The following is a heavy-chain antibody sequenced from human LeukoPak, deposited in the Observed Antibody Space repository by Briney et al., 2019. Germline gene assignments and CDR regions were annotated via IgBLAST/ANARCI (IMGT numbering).Heavy chain of an antibody. Sequence: SETLSLTCTVSGGSIGSSSYYWGWIRQPPGKGLEWIGSIYYSGSTYYNPSLKSRVTISVDTSKNQFSLKLSSVTAADTAVYYCARVRYYFDYWGQGTLVTVSS. CDR3: ARVRYYFDY. J-gene: IGHJ4*02. V-gene: IGHV4-39*07. D-gene: IGHD4-17*01. CDR1: GGSIGSSSYY. CDR2: IYYSGST.